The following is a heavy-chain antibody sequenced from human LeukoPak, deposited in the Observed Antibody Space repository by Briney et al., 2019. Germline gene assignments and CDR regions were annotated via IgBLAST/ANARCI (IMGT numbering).Heavy chain of an antibody. CDR1: XXXFXXXY. CDR3: ARGRGYDSSGYYYYYYYMDV. Sequence: SEXXXLTXXXXXXXFXXXYXXWXRQPPGXGLEWIGEINHSXSTNYNPSLKSRVTISVDTSKNQFSQKLSSVTAADTAVYYCARGRGYDSSGYYYYYYYMDVWGKGTTVTVSS. J-gene: IGHJ6*03. CDR2: INHSXST. V-gene: IGHV4-34*01. D-gene: IGHD3-22*01.